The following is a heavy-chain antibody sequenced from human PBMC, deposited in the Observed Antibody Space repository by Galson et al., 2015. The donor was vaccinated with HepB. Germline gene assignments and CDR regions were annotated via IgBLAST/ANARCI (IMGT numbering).Heavy chain of an antibody. D-gene: IGHD5-24*01. CDR1: GFSFNKFV. Sequence: SLRLSCAASGFSFNKFVLHWVRQAPGRGPEWVAAISYDGSNGRYGESVKGRFTISRDNSKNTLYLQMNSLRPEDTAIYFCARGDERVQWLQLDWYLDLWGRGTLVVVSS. CDR2: ISYDGSNG. CDR3: ARGDERVQWLQLDWYLDL. V-gene: IGHV3-30*04. J-gene: IGHJ2*01.